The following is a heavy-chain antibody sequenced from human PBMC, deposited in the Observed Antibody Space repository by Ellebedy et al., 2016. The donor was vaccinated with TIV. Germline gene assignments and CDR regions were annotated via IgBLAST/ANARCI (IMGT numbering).Heavy chain of an antibody. CDR3: VRDTNYYGMDV. J-gene: IGHJ6*02. V-gene: IGHV3-66*01. CDR2: IYSGGST. CDR1: GFTVSSNY. Sequence: GGSLRLSXAASGFTVSSNYMSWVRQAPGKGLEWVSVIYSGGSTYYADSVKGRFTISRDNSKNTLYLQMNSLRAEDTAVYYCVRDTNYYGMDVWGQGTTVTVSS.